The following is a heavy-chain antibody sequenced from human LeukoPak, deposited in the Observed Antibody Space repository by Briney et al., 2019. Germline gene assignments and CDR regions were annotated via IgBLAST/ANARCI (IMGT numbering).Heavy chain of an antibody. J-gene: IGHJ4*02. D-gene: IGHD3-22*01. CDR2: ISGSGGST. CDR1: GFTFNSYA. V-gene: IGHV3-23*01. Sequence: PGGSLRLSCAASGFTFNSYAMSWVRQAPGKGLEWVSAISGSGGSTYYADSVKGRFTISRDNSKHTLYLQMNSLRAEDTAVYYCAKGGPVSPQLEVVVIFCVYWGQGTLVTVSS. CDR3: AKGGPVSPQLEVVVIFCVY.